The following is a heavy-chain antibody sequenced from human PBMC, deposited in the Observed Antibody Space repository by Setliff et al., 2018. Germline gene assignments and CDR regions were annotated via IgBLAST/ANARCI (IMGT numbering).Heavy chain of an antibody. CDR2: IYYSGST. Sequence: PSETLSLTCTVSGGSISSHDCSWIRQPPGKGLEWIGYIYYSGSTNYNPSLKSRVTISVDTSKNQFSLKLSSVTAADTAVYYCARGYSGYDYLKPFDYWGQGTLVTVSS. CDR3: ARGYSGYDYLKPFDY. J-gene: IGHJ4*02. V-gene: IGHV4-59*08. CDR1: GGSISSHD. D-gene: IGHD5-12*01.